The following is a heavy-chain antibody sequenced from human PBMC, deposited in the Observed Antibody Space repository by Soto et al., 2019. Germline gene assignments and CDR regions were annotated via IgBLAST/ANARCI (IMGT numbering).Heavy chain of an antibody. J-gene: IGHJ4*02. CDR1: GGSLSKYY. CDR3: ARDNNDFWSLYPLAFEL. D-gene: IGHD3-3*01. Sequence: SETLSLTCSVSGGSLSKYYWSWIRQPAGKGLEWIGRISTSGHVVSKVSLRSRLTMSVDMSNNHFSLKLTSVTAADTAVYYCARDNNDFWSLYPLAFELRGQGALVTVSS. V-gene: IGHV4-4*07. CDR2: ISTSGHV.